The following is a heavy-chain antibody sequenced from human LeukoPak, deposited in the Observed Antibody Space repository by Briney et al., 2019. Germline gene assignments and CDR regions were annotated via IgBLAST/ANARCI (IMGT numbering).Heavy chain of an antibody. CDR2: ISSSSSYI. CDR1: GFTFTIYS. J-gene: IGHJ3*02. CDR3: ARDRYGDYAFDI. Sequence: PGGSLRLSCAASGFTFTIYSMNWVRQAPGKGLEWASSISSSSSYIYYADSVKGRFTISRDNAKNSLYLQMNSLRAEDTAVYYCARDRYGDYAFDIWGQGTMVTVSS. D-gene: IGHD4-17*01. V-gene: IGHV3-21*01.